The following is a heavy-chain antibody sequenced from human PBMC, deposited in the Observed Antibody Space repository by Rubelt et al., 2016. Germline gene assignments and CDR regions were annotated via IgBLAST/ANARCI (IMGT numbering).Heavy chain of an antibody. CDR2: INHSGST. CDR1: GGSFSGYY. CDR3: ARGYCTNGVCYGGDY. Sequence: QLQLQQWGAGLLKPSETLSLTCAVYGGSFSGYYWSWIRQPPGKGLEWIGEINHSGSTNYNPSLKSRVTISVDTSKNQFSLKLSSVTAADTAVYYGARGYCTNGVCYGGDYWGQGTLVTVSS. V-gene: IGHV4-34*01. D-gene: IGHD2-8*01. J-gene: IGHJ4*02.